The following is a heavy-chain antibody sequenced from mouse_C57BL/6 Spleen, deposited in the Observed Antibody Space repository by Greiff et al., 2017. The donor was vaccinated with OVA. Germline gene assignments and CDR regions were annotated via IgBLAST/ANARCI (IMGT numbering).Heavy chain of an antibody. CDR1: GYTFTSYW. J-gene: IGHJ4*01. CDR3: ARNRDYAMDY. Sequence: QVQLQQPGAELVKPGASVKLSCTASGYTFTSYWMHWVKQRPGQGLEWIGMIHPNSGSTNYNEKFKSKATLTVDKSSSTAYMQLSSLTSEDSAVYYCARNRDYAMDYWGQGTSVTVSS. V-gene: IGHV1-64*01. CDR2: IHPNSGST.